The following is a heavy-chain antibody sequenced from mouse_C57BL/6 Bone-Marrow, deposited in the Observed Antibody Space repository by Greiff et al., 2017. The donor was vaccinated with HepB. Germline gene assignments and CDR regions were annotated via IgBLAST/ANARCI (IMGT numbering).Heavy chain of an antibody. CDR2: IDPSDSYT. V-gene: IGHV1-59*01. CDR3: ARAVVATDAY. CDR1: GYTFTSYW. D-gene: IGHD1-1*01. J-gene: IGHJ3*01. Sequence: QVQLQQPGAELVRPGTSVKLSCKASGYTFTSYWMHWVKQRPGQGLEWIGVIDPSDSYTNYNQKFKGKATLTVDTSSSTAYMQLSSLTSEDSAGYYCARAVVATDAYWGQGTLVTVSA.